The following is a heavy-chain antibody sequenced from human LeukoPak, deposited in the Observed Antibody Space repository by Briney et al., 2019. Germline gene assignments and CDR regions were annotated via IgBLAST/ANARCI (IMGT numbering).Heavy chain of an antibody. V-gene: IGHV3-23*01. CDR3: AKDNVKVTTIRRVPHYMDV. CDR1: GFTFSSYG. J-gene: IGHJ6*03. CDR2: ISGSGGST. Sequence: PGGSLGLSCAASGFTFSSYGMSWVRQAPGKGLEWVSAISGSGGSTYYADSVKGRFTISRDNSKNTLYLQMNSLRAEDTAVYYCAKDNVKVTTIRRVPHYMDVWGKGATVTISS. D-gene: IGHD5-12*01.